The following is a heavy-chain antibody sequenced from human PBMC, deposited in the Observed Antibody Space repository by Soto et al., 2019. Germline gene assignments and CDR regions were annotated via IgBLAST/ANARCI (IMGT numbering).Heavy chain of an antibody. CDR1: GFTFRSYT. Sequence: EVQLLEAGGGLVQPGGSLRLSCAASGFTFRSYTMKWVRQVPGKGLEWVSAISGSGGTTYSADSVKGRFTISRDNSKNTLYLQMSSLRAEDTAVYYCAKERAWLADFDYWGQGTLVTVSS. CDR2: ISGSGGTT. V-gene: IGHV3-23*01. CDR3: AKERAWLADFDY. J-gene: IGHJ4*02. D-gene: IGHD6-19*01.